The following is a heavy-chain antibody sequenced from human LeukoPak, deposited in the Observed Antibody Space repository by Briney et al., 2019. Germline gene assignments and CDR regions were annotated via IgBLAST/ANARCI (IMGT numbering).Heavy chain of an antibody. CDR3: ARYTAYYYDSSGYYAFDI. V-gene: IGHV4-30-4*08. CDR2: IYYSGST. Sequence: SQTLSLTCTVSGGSISSGDYYWSWIRQPPGKGLEWIGYIYYSGSTYYNPSLKSRVTISVDTSKNQFSLKLSSVTAADTAVYYCARYTAYYYDSSGYYAFDIWGQGTMVTVSS. CDR1: GGSISSGDYY. J-gene: IGHJ3*02. D-gene: IGHD3-22*01.